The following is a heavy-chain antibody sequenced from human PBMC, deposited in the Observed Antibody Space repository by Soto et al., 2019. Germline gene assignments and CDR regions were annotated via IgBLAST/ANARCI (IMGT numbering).Heavy chain of an antibody. D-gene: IGHD6-13*01. Sequence: QVQLVQSGAEVKKPGSSVKVSCKASGGTFSSYAISWVRQAPGQGLEWMGGIIPIFGTANYAQKFQGRVTITADESTSTAYMELSSLRSEDTAVYYCAREGIAAPRKPPYYYYGMDVWGQGTTVAVSS. CDR1: GGTFSSYA. CDR3: AREGIAAPRKPPYYYYGMDV. V-gene: IGHV1-69*01. J-gene: IGHJ6*02. CDR2: IIPIFGTA.